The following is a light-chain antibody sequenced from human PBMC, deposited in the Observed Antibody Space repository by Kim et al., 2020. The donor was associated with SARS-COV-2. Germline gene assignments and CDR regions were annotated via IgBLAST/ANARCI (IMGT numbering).Light chain of an antibody. V-gene: IGLV2-14*03. CDR1: SSDVVGYNY. CDR3: SSYTSSSTLYV. CDR2: DVS. J-gene: IGLJ1*01. Sequence: QPITISCTGTSSDVVGYNYVSWYQQHPGKAPKLMIYDVSNRPAGVSNRFSGSKSGNTASLTISGLQAEDEADYYCSSYTSSSTLYVFGTGTKVTVL.